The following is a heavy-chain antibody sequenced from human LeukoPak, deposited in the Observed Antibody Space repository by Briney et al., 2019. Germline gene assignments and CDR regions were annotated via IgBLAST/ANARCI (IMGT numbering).Heavy chain of an antibody. CDR1: GGSISSYY. Sequence: SETLSLTCTVSGGSISSYYWSWIRQPAGKALEWIGRIYTSGSTNYNPSLKSRVTMSVDTSKNQFSLKLSSVTAADTAVYYCARSDIVVVPAAMMEYYYYYYCMDVWGKGTTVTVSS. J-gene: IGHJ6*04. V-gene: IGHV4-4*07. CDR3: ARSDIVVVPAAMMEYYYYYYCMDV. CDR2: IYTSGST. D-gene: IGHD2-2*01.